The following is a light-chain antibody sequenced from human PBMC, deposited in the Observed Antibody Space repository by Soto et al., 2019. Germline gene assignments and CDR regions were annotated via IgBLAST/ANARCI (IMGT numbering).Light chain of an antibody. CDR1: SRDVGAYNY. Sequence: QSVLTQPASVSGSPGQSITISCTGTSRDVGAYNYVSWYQQHPGKAPKLMVYDVTNPPSGVSDRFSGSKSGNTASLTISGLQAEDEADYFCSSHSNITPYVFGTGTKVTVL. J-gene: IGLJ1*01. CDR3: SSHSNITPYV. V-gene: IGLV2-14*01. CDR2: DVT.